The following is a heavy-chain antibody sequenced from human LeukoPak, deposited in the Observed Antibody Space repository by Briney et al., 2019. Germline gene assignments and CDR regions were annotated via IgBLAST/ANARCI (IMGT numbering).Heavy chain of an antibody. D-gene: IGHD6-6*01. Sequence: ASVKVSCKASGYTFTSYDINWVRQATGQGLEWMGWMNPNSGNTGYAQKFQGRVTITRNTSIGTAYMELSSLRSEDTAVYYCARGGVIIAAHDNWFDPWGQGTLVTVSS. V-gene: IGHV1-8*03. J-gene: IGHJ5*02. CDR1: GYTFTSYD. CDR3: ARGGVIIAAHDNWFDP. CDR2: MNPNSGNT.